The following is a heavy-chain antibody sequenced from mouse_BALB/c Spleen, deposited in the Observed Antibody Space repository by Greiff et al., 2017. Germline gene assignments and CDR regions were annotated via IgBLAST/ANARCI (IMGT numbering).Heavy chain of an antibody. D-gene: IGHD2-2*01. V-gene: IGHV5-6-5*01. J-gene: IGHJ4*01. CDR2: ISSGGST. Sequence: EVKLVESGGGLVKPGGSLKLSCAASGFTFSSYAMSWVRQTPEKRLEWVASISSGGSTYYPDSVKGRFTISRDNARNILYLQMSSLRSEDTAMYYCAREERGYDFYAMDYWGQGTSVTVSS. CDR3: AREERGYDFYAMDY. CDR1: GFTFSSYA.